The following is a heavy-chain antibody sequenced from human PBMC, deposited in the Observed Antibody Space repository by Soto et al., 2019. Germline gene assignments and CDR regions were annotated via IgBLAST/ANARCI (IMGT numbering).Heavy chain of an antibody. CDR3: ARQDGTPFDY. CDR2: IYYSGST. D-gene: IGHD1-26*01. J-gene: IGHJ4*02. CDR1: GGSISSSSYY. Sequence: SETLSLICTVSGGSISSSSYYWGWIRQPPGKGLEWIGSIYYSGSTYYNPSLKSRVTISVDTSKNQFSLKLSSVTAADTAVYYCARQDGTPFDYWGQGTPVTVSS. V-gene: IGHV4-39*01.